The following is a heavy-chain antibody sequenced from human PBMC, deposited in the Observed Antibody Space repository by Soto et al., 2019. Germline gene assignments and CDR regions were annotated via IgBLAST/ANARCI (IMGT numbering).Heavy chain of an antibody. CDR1: GFSLSTSGVG. J-gene: IGHJ4*02. CDR2: IYWDDDK. Sequence: QITLKESGPTLVKPTQTLTLTCTFSGFSLSTSGVGVGWIRQPPGKALEWLALIYWDDDKRYSPSLKSRLTIPTDTSKNQVLLTMTNMDPVDTATYYCAHSRYDILTGYYAFDYWGQGTLVTVSS. D-gene: IGHD3-9*01. V-gene: IGHV2-5*02. CDR3: AHSRYDILTGYYAFDY.